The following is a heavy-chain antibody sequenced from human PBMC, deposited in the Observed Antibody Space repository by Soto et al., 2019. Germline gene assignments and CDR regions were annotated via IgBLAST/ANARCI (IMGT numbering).Heavy chain of an antibody. CDR1: GVTVSGDAYY. D-gene: IGHD3-16*02. V-gene: IGHV4-31*03. Sequence: KTSETLSLTCTVSGVTVSGDAYYWSWIRQPPGKGLEWIGNIYHRGNTYYSPSLKSRLVIGLDTSKNQFSLSLSSVTAADTAVYFCARYRFSGNRWSKFDYWGQGTLVTVSS. CDR2: IYHRGNT. CDR3: ARYRFSGNRWSKFDY. J-gene: IGHJ4*02.